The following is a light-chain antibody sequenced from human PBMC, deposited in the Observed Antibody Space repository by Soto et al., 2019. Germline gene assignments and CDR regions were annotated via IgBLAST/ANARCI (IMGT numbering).Light chain of an antibody. V-gene: IGKV1-5*01. CDR3: QQCHRYLT. Sequence: DNQMTQSPSTLFASGGDRVTITCRASESMSNCLAWYQQKPGKAPKXLISGASSLQSGVPSRFSGSESGTEFTLTISSLQPDDIATYYCQQCHRYLTFGQGTKVDIK. J-gene: IGKJ1*01. CDR2: GAS. CDR1: ESMSNC.